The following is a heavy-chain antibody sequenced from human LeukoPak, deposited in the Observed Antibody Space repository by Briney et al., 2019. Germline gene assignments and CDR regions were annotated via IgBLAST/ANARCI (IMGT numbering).Heavy chain of an antibody. CDR3: ARAASTGTVDY. D-gene: IGHD6-13*01. V-gene: IGHV3-7*01. J-gene: IGHJ4*02. Sequence: GGSLRLSCAASRFTFGIYWMSWVRQAPGKALEWVANINQDGSETYCVDSVEGRFTISRDNTKNSLYLQMNSLRAEDTALYFCARAASTGTVDYWGQGTMVTVSS. CDR1: RFTFGIYW. CDR2: INQDGSET.